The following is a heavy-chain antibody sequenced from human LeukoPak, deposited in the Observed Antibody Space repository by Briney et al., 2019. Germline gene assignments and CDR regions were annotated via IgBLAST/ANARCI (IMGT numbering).Heavy chain of an antibody. Sequence: SETLSLTCTVSGGSISSGSYYWSWIRQPPGKGLEWIGEINHSGSTNYNPSLKSRVTISVDTSKNQFSLKLSSVTAADTAVYYCARRRLIAAAGTYFDYWGQGTLVTVSS. V-gene: IGHV4-39*07. J-gene: IGHJ4*02. CDR2: INHSGST. CDR1: GGSISSGSYY. CDR3: ARRRLIAAAGTYFDY. D-gene: IGHD6-13*01.